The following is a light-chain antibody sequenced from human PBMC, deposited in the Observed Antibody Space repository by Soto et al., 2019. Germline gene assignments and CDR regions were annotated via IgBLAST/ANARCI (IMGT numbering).Light chain of an antibody. J-gene: IGKJ5*01. CDR1: ESVDFH. Sequence: VLTQSPSTLSLSPGKRATLSCRASESVDFHLAWYQQKPGQAPRLLIYDASVRATGIPARFSGSGSGTDFTLTISSLEPEDFAVYYCQQRSNWPITFGQGTRLEIK. CDR3: QQRSNWPIT. CDR2: DAS. V-gene: IGKV3-11*01.